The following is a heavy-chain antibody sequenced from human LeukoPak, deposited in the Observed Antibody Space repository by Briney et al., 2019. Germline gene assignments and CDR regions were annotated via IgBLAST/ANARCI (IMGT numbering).Heavy chain of an antibody. J-gene: IGHJ3*02. Sequence: SETLSLTCTVSGGSISSYYWSWIRQPAGKGLEWIGRIYTSGSTNYNPSLKSRVTMSVDTSKNQFSLKLSSVTAADTAVYYCARAGDIVVVEDAFDIWGQGTMVTVSS. D-gene: IGHD2-2*01. CDR2: IYTSGST. V-gene: IGHV4-4*07. CDR1: GGSISSYY. CDR3: ARAGDIVVVEDAFDI.